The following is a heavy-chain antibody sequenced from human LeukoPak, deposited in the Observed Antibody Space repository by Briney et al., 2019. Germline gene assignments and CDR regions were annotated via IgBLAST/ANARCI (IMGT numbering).Heavy chain of an antibody. CDR3: ARAEGGIAARHLSLSPQFDP. Sequence: SQTLSLTCTVSGGSISSGDYYWSWIRQPPGKGLEWNGYIYYSGSTYYNPSLKSRVTISVDTSKNQFSLKLSSVTAADTAVYYCARAEGGIAARHLSLSPQFDPWGQGTLVTVSS. CDR1: GGSISSGDYY. D-gene: IGHD6-6*01. J-gene: IGHJ5*02. V-gene: IGHV4-30-4*08. CDR2: IYYSGST.